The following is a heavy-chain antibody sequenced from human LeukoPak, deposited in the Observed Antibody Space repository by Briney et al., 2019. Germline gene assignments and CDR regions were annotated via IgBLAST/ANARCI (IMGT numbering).Heavy chain of an antibody. CDR2: IDSSGST. Sequence: PSETLSLTCTVSGGSINSYYWSWIGQPAGKGLEWVGRIDSSGSTNDNPSRKSRVSMSVDQSKNQFSLKLPSVTAADTAVYYCARGGKATVVTMWGQGILVTVSS. V-gene: IGHV4-4*07. CDR1: GGSINSYY. D-gene: IGHD4-23*01. J-gene: IGHJ4*02. CDR3: ARGGKATVVTM.